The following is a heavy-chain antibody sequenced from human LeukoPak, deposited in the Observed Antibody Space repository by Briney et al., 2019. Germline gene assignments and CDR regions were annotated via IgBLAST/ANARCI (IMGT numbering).Heavy chain of an antibody. CDR1: GFTFSNAW. Sequence: PGGSLRLSCAASGFTFSNAWMSWVRQAPGNGLEWVGRIKSKTDGGTTDYAAPVKGRFTISRDDSKNTLYLQMNSLKTEDTAVYYCTTDRQLWLLFDYWGQGTLVTVSS. CDR2: IKSKTDGGTT. CDR3: TTDRQLWLLFDY. J-gene: IGHJ4*02. V-gene: IGHV3-15*01. D-gene: IGHD5-18*01.